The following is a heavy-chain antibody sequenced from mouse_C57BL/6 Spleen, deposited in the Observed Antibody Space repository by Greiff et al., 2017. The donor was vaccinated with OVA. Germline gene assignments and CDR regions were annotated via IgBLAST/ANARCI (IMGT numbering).Heavy chain of an antibody. CDR1: GYSFTGYY. V-gene: IGHV1-42*01. J-gene: IGHJ3*01. D-gene: IGHD1-1*01. Sequence: EVQLQQSGPELVKPGASVKISCKASGYSFTGYYMNWVKQSPEKSLEWIGEINPSTGGTTYNQKFKAKATLTVDKSSSTAYMQLKSLTSEDSAVYYCANYYGSRFAYWGQGTLVTVSA. CDR2: INPSTGGT. CDR3: ANYYGSRFAY.